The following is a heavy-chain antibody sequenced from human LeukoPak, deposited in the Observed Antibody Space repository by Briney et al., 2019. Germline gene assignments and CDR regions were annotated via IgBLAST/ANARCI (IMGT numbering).Heavy chain of an antibody. CDR1: GFTFSNYD. CDR2: ISDSGGST. CDR3: AKDLSRAVAADWFDP. V-gene: IGHV3-23*01. J-gene: IGHJ5*02. Sequence: GGSLRLSCAASGFTFSNYDMSWVRQAPGKGLEWVSSISDSGGSTYYADSVKGRFTISRDNPKNTLYLQMTNLRAADTAVYYCAKDLSRAVAADWFDPWDQGSLVTVSS. D-gene: IGHD6-19*01.